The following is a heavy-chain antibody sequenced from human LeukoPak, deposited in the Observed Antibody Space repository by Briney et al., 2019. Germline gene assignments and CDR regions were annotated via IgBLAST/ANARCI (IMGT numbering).Heavy chain of an antibody. CDR3: ARDWNYLVPAAGWAFDI. V-gene: IGHV3-7*01. CDR2: IKQDGSEK. Sequence: PGGSLRLSCAASGFTFSSYWMSWVRQAPGKGLEWVANIKQDGSEKYYVDSVKGRFTISRDNAKNSLYLQMNSLRAEDTAVYYCARDWNYLVPAAGWAFDIWGQGTMVTVSS. CDR1: GFTFSSYW. D-gene: IGHD2-2*01. J-gene: IGHJ3*02.